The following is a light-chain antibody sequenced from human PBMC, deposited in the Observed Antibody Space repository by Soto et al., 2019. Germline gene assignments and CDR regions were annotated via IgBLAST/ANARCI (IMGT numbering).Light chain of an antibody. CDR1: QSLLHSNGYNY. CDR3: IQPIQNPLT. V-gene: IGKV2-28*01. J-gene: IGKJ4*01. CDR2: LGS. Sequence: DIVMTQSPLSLPATPGEPASISCRSSQSLLHSNGYNYLDWYLQKPGQSPQLLIYLGSNRASGVPDRFSGSGSGTEFTLKISSVQAEDVGVYYCIQPIQNPLTFGGGTKVEIK.